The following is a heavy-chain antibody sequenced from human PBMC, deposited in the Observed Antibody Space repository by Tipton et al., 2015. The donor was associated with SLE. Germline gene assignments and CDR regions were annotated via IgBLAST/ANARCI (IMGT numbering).Heavy chain of an antibody. CDR1: GGSITSSSYY. Sequence: TLSLTCTVSGGSITSSSYYWGWIRQPPGKGLEWIGSIYYSGSTYYNPSLKSRVTMSVDTSKNQFSLKLSSVTAADTAVYYCARGSYSYGLDYWGQGTLVTVSS. CDR2: IYYSGST. D-gene: IGHD5-18*01. V-gene: IGHV4-39*07. CDR3: ARGSYSYGLDY. J-gene: IGHJ4*02.